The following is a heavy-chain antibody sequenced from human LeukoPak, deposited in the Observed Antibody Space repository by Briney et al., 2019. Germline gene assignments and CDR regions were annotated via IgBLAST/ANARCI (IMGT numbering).Heavy chain of an antibody. Sequence: ASVKVSCKALQATFTSYAIGWGRQAPGQGLEWRGRIIPIFGTANYAQTCQGRVTITTDESTSTAYMELSSLRSEDTAVYYCARRRESSGLIFDYWGQGTLVTVSS. J-gene: IGHJ4*02. V-gene: IGHV1-69*05. CDR2: IIPIFGTA. CDR1: QATFTSYA. CDR3: ARRRESSGLIFDY. D-gene: IGHD6-19*01.